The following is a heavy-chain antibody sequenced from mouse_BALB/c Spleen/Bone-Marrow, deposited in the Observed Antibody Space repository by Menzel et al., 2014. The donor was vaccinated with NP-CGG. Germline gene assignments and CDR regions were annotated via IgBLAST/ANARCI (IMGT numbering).Heavy chain of an antibody. Sequence: EVKLMESGAELVKPGASVKLSCTASGFNIEDTYMHWVKQRPEQGLEWIGRIGPANGNTKYDPKFQGKATITADTSSNTAYLQLSSLTSEDTAVYYCAEITTAAYYVMDYWGQGTSVTVSS. J-gene: IGHJ4*01. D-gene: IGHD1-2*01. CDR3: AEITTAAYYVMDY. V-gene: IGHV14-3*02. CDR2: IGPANGNT. CDR1: GFNIEDTY.